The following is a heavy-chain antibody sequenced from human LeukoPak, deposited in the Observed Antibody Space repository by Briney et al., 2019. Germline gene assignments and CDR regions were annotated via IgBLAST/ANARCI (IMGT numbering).Heavy chain of an antibody. CDR3: AREGRSAGSYYDY. J-gene: IGHJ4*02. CDR2: NYTSGST. D-gene: IGHD1-26*01. Sequence: SETLSLTCTVSGDPISSYHWSWIRQPAGKGLEWIGRNYTSGSTNYNPSRKSRVTLSVDPSKNQSSLTQGSVAAADTAVHYWAREGRSAGSYYDYWGQRTLVTVSS. V-gene: IGHV4-4*07. CDR1: GDPISSYH.